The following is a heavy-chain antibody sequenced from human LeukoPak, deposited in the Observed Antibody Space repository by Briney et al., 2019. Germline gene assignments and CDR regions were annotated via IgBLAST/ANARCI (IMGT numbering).Heavy chain of an antibody. V-gene: IGHV3-7*01. J-gene: IGHJ4*02. CDR1: GFIFSSYW. CDR2: IKQDGSEK. Sequence: GGSLRLSCAASGFIFSSYWMSWVRQAPGKGLEWVANIKQDGSEKYYVDSVKGRFTISRDNAKNSLYLQMNSLRAEDTAVYYCATTTFYGTYYFDYWGQGTLVTVSS. D-gene: IGHD1-1*01. CDR3: ATTTFYGTYYFDY.